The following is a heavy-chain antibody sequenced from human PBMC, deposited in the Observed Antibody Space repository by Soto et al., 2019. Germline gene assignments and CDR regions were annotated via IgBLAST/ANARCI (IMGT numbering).Heavy chain of an antibody. CDR2: ISNSGST. CDR3: STEGAWTSCYYDH. Sequence: PSETLSLTCTVSGGSVTSGEYYWTWIRQSPGKGLEWIGYISNSGSTGYNPSLKTRLSMSVDRSKNQFTLRLTSVTAADTAVYYRSTEGAWTSCYYDHWGQGTQVTVSS. D-gene: IGHD3-10*01. J-gene: IGHJ4*02. CDR1: GGSVTSGEYY. V-gene: IGHV4-30-4*01.